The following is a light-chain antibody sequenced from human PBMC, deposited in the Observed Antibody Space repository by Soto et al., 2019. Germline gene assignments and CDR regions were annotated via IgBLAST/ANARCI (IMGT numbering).Light chain of an antibody. CDR3: SSHAGSNPVV. CDR1: SDDVCGYNY. CDR2: EVN. J-gene: IGLJ2*01. V-gene: IGLV2-8*01. Sequence: QSALTQPPSASGSPGQSVTISCTGTSDDVCGYNYVSWYQQYPGKAPKLMIYEVNKRPSGVPDRFSGSKSDNTASLTVSGLQAEDEADYYCSSHAGSNPVVFGGGTKLTVL.